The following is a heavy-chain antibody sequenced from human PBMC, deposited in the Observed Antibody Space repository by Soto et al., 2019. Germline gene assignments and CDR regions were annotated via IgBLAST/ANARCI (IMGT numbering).Heavy chain of an antibody. J-gene: IGHJ5*02. CDR3: ASDADINPYSSSWFQSPNWFDP. CDR2: IYTSGST. CDR1: GGSISSYY. V-gene: IGHV4-4*07. D-gene: IGHD6-13*01. Sequence: PSETLSLTCTVSGGSISSYYWSWIRQPAGKGLEWIGRIYTSGSTNYNPSLKSRVTMSVDTSKNQFSLKLSSVTAADTAVYYCASDADINPYSSSWFQSPNWFDPWGQGTLVTVSS.